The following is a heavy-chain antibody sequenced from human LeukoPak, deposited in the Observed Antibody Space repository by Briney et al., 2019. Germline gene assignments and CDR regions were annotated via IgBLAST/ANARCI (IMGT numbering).Heavy chain of an antibody. V-gene: IGHV3-23*01. D-gene: IGHD2-15*01. CDR1: GFTFSSYA. CDR3: AKESPALGAFDI. CDR2: LSGSGGST. J-gene: IGHJ3*02. Sequence: GGSLRLSCAASGFTFSSYAMSWVRQAPGRGLEWVSALSGSGGSTYSADSAKGRFTISRDNSKNTLYLHMNSLRAEDTALYYCAKESPALGAFDIWGQGTMVTVSS.